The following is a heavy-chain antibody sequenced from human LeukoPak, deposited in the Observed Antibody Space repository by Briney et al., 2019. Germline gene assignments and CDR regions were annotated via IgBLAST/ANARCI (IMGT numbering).Heavy chain of an antibody. CDR3: ARDNEGGSGHYMDV. J-gene: IGHJ6*03. CDR1: GYSISSGYY. CDR2: IYLSGST. Sequence: SETLSLTCTVSGYSISSGYYWGWIRQPPGKGLEWIGSIYLSGSTYYNPSLKSQVTISVDTSKNQFSLKLSSVTAADTAVYYCARDNEGGSGHYMDVWGKGTTVTVSS. D-gene: IGHD6-25*01. V-gene: IGHV4-38-2*02.